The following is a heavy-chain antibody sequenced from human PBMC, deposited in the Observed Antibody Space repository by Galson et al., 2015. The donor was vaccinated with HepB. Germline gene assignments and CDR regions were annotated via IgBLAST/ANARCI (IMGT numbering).Heavy chain of an antibody. CDR3: ARRRYCGGDCVTQYYFDY. CDR1: GGTFSSYA. CDR2: IIPIFGTA. Sequence: SVKVSCKASGGTFSSYAISWVRQAPGQGLEWMGGIIPIFGTANYAQKFQGRVTITADKSTSTAYMELSSLRSEDTAVYYCARRRYCGGDCVTQYYFDYWGQGTLVTVSS. J-gene: IGHJ4*02. D-gene: IGHD2-21*02. V-gene: IGHV1-69*06.